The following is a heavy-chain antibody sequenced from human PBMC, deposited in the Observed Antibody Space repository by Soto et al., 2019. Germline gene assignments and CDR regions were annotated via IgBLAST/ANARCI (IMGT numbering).Heavy chain of an antibody. V-gene: IGHV4-59*01. D-gene: IGHD3-3*01. CDR3: ARGTTRYYYYYYMDV. J-gene: IGHJ6*03. CDR2: IYYSGST. CDR1: GGSINNYY. Sequence: SETLSLTCTVSGGSINNYYWSWIRQPPGKGLEWIGYIYYSGSTNYNPSLKSRVTISVDTSKNQFSLKLSSVTAADTAVYYCARGTTRYYYYYYMDVWGKGTTVTVSS.